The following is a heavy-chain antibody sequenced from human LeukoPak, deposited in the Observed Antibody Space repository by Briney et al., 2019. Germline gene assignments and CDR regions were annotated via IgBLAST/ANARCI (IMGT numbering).Heavy chain of an antibody. V-gene: IGHV3-23*01. J-gene: IGHJ4*02. Sequence: GGSLRFSCAASGFTFSSYAMSWVRQAPGKGLEWVSGISGSGSSTYYADSVKGRFTISRDNSKNTLYLQMNSLRAEDTAVYYCARTYYYDSSGSYYFDYWGQGTLVTVSS. D-gene: IGHD3-22*01. CDR3: ARTYYYDSSGSYYFDY. CDR1: GFTFSSYA. CDR2: ISGSGSST.